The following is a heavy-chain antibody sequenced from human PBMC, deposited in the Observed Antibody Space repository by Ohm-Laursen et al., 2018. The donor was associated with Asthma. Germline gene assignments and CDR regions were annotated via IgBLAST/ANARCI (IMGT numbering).Heavy chain of an antibody. Sequence: ASVKVSCKPSGYTLTSYSMHWVRQAPGQGLEWMGIINPNGGSTTYAQKFQGRVTMTRDTSTSTVYMDLSSLSSEDTAVYYCARAYCRSTSCYDYWGQGSLVTVSS. V-gene: IGHV1-46*01. CDR1: GYTLTSYS. J-gene: IGHJ4*02. D-gene: IGHD2-2*01. CDR2: INPNGGST. CDR3: ARAYCRSTSCYDY.